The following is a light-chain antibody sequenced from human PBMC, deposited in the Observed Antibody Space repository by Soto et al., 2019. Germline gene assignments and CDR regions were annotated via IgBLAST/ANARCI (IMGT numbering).Light chain of an antibody. CDR1: SIDVGGYNY. CDR3: CSYAGRRYG. Sequence: QSVLTQPRSVSGSPGQSVTISCTGTSIDVGGYNYVSWYQQHPGKAPKLMIYDVSKRPSGVPDRFSGSKSGNTASLTISGLQAEDEADYYCCSYAGRRYGFGTGTKVTVL. CDR2: DVS. J-gene: IGLJ1*01. V-gene: IGLV2-11*01.